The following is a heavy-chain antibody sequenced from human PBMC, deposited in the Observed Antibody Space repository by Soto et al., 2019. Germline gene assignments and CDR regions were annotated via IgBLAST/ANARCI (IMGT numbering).Heavy chain of an antibody. Sequence: QVQLQQWGAGLLKPSETLSLTCAVYGGSFSGYYWNWIRQPPGKGLEWIGEINHSGSTNYTPSLKSRVTISVDTSKNQFSRKLSSVTAADTAVYFCARGYVRNFDYWGEGALVTASS. D-gene: IGHD3-10*02. CDR2: INHSGST. V-gene: IGHV4-34*01. CDR3: ARGYVRNFDY. J-gene: IGHJ4*02. CDR1: GGSFSGYY.